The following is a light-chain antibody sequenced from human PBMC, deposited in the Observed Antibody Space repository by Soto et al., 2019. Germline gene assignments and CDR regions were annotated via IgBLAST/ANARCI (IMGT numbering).Light chain of an antibody. CDR3: QQLNSYPLYT. CDR1: QGISSY. V-gene: IGKV1-9*01. CDR2: AAS. Sequence: DIQLTQSPSFLSASVGDRVTITCRASQGISSYLAWNQQKPGKAPKLLIYAASTLQSGVPSRFSGSGSGTEFSLTISSLQPEDFATYYCQQLNSYPLYTCGQGTKLEIK. J-gene: IGKJ2*01.